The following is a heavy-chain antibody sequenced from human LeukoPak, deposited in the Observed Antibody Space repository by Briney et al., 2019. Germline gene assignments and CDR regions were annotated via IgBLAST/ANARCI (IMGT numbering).Heavy chain of an antibody. CDR3: ARGGRRDGYNKDAFDI. J-gene: IGHJ3*02. D-gene: IGHD5-24*01. CDR2: INPNSGGT. CDR1: GYTFTGYY. V-gene: IGHV1-2*02. Sequence: ASVKVSCKASGYTFTGYYMHWVRQAPGQGLEWMGWINPNSGGTNYAQKFQGRVTMTRDTSISTAYMELSRLRSDDTSVYYCARGGRRDGYNKDAFDIWGQGTMVTVSS.